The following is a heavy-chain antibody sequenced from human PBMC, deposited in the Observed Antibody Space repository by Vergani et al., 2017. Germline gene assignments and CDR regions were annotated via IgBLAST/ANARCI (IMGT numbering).Heavy chain of an antibody. Sequence: EVQLVESGGGLIKPGGSLRLSCAASGFTFSSYSMNWVRQAPGKGLEWVSSISSSSSYIYYADSVKGRFTISRDNAKNSLYLQMNSLRAEGTAVYYCARDAQRSSWYSGDAFDIWGQGTMVTVSS. CDR2: ISSSSSYI. CDR1: GFTFSSYS. CDR3: ARDAQRSSWYSGDAFDI. D-gene: IGHD6-13*01. V-gene: IGHV3-21*01. J-gene: IGHJ3*02.